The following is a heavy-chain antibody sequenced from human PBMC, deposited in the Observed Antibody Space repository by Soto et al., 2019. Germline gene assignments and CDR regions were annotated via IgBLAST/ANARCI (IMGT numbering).Heavy chain of an antibody. CDR2: ISYDGSRT. Sequence: GGSLRLSCAASGFPFSSYDVHWVRQAPGKGLEWVALISYDGSRTSYPDSVKGRFTISRDNSKNMLFLQMDNLRADDTAVYYCPKEQAFEQLWVFDSWGQGTLVTVSS. V-gene: IGHV3-30*18. D-gene: IGHD5-18*01. CDR3: PKEQAFEQLWVFDS. CDR1: GFPFSSYD. J-gene: IGHJ5*01.